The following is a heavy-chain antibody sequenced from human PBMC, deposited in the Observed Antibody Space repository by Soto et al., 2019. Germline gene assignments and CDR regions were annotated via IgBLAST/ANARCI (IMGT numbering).Heavy chain of an antibody. CDR2: IYSSGST. CDR1: RGSISTYY. V-gene: IGHV4-59*12. Sequence: PSETLSLTCTVSRGSISTYYWSWIRQPPGKGLEWIGYIYSSGSTNYNPSLKSRVTISVDTSKNQFSLKLTSVTAADTAVYYCARAPVLRFEGVTVIGRHYGMDVWGQGHRVTVSS. CDR3: ARAPVLRFEGVTVIGRHYGMDV. J-gene: IGHJ6*02. D-gene: IGHD3-16*02.